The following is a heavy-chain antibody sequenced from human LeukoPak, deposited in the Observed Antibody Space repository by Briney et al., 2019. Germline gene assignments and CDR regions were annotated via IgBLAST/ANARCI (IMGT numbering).Heavy chain of an antibody. CDR3: ARQAHTVTLYNWFDP. CDR1: GYTFTGYY. D-gene: IGHD4-17*01. Sequence: ASVKVSCKASGYTFTGYYMHWVRQAPGQGLEWTGWINPNSGGTNYAQKFQGRVTMTRDTSISTAYMELSRLRSDDTAVYYCARQAHTVTLYNWFDPWGQGTLVTVSS. CDR2: INPNSGGT. V-gene: IGHV1-2*02. J-gene: IGHJ5*02.